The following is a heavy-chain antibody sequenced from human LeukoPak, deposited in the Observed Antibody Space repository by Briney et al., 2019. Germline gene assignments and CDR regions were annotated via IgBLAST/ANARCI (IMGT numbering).Heavy chain of an antibody. CDR2: IAHQGSNK. V-gene: IGHV3-30*02. D-gene: IGHD2-8*02. CDR3: PKDGFWSCTD. CDR1: GFTFSSYA. J-gene: IGHJ4*02. Sequence: GGSLRLSCAASGFTFSSYAMHWVRQGPGKGLEWVAYIAHQGSNKYYADSVKGRFTISRDNSKRTLYLQMNNLRADDTAVYYCPKDGFWSCTDWGQGALVTVSS.